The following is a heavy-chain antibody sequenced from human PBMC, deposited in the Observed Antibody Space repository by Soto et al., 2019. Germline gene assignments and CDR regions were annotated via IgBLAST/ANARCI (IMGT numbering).Heavy chain of an antibody. V-gene: IGHV5-10-1*01. CDR1: GYSFTSYW. J-gene: IGHJ3*02. CDR3: ARKRAYCSGGSCYIFFDI. Sequence: GESLKISCKGSGYSFTSYWISWVRQMPGKGLEWVGRIDPSDSYTNYSPSFQGHVTISADKSISTAYLQWSSLKASDTAMYYCARKRAYCSGGSCYIFFDIWGPGTMVTVSS. CDR2: IDPSDSYT. D-gene: IGHD2-15*01.